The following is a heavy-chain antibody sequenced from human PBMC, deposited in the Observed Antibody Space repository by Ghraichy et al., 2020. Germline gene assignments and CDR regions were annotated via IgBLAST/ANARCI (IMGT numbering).Heavy chain of an antibody. CDR1: GYSFTNYW. Sequence: GESLNISCKASGYSFTNYWIGWVRQKPGKGLEWVGIIYPGDFDTRYSPSFEGQVTISADKSITTAYLQWSSLKASDTAMYYCARLDYGGHCHDLWGRGTLVTVSS. CDR3: ARLDYGGHCHDL. J-gene: IGHJ2*01. CDR2: IYPGDFDT. D-gene: IGHD4-23*01. V-gene: IGHV5-51*01.